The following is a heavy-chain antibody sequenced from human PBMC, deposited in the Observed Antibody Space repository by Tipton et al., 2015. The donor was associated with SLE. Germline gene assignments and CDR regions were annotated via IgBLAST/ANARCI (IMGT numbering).Heavy chain of an antibody. CDR1: GDSISSSSYY. V-gene: IGHV4-39*07. J-gene: IGHJ4*02. CDR3: ARDEYRYDGTGYHLLGHFDY. Sequence: TLFLTCIVSGDSISSSSYYWGWIRQPPGRGLEWIGSFHHKGSSYYSPSLGSRVTISGDTSRNQFSLTLSSVTAADTAVYFCARDEYRYDGTGYHLLGHFDYWGQGTLVTVSS. D-gene: IGHD3-22*01. CDR2: FHHKGSS.